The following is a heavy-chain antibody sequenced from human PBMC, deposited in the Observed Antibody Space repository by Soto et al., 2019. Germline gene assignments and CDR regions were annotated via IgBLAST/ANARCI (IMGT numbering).Heavy chain of an antibody. CDR3: AICGTNDHACDY. CDR2: IYPGDSET. V-gene: IGHV5-51*01. Sequence: GESLKISCKGSGYAFSTYCIAWVLQMSGKGLEWMGIIYPGDSETRYSPSFDGQVTISVDKSLTTAYLQWASLRASDTAMYYCAICGTNDHACDYWGQGTLLTAPQ. J-gene: IGHJ4*02. CDR1: GYAFSTYC. D-gene: IGHD2-8*01.